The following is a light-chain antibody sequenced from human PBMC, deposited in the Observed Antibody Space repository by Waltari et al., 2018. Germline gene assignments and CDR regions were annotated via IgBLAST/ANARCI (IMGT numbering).Light chain of an antibody. CDR3: QQYNNWPWT. Sequence: DIVMTQSPDSLAVSLGERATINCKSSQSVLYSSNNKNYLAGYQQKPGQPPKLLIYWASTRESGVPDRFSGSGSGTDFTLTISSLQAEDVAVYYCQQYNNWPWTFGEGTKVEIK. CDR1: QSVLYSSNNKNY. V-gene: IGKV4-1*01. J-gene: IGKJ1*01. CDR2: WAS.